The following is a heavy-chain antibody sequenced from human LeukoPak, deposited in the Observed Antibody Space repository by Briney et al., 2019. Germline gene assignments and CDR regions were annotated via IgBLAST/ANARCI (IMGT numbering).Heavy chain of an antibody. J-gene: IGHJ4*02. CDR3: ARDESSRDDSGGYHY. CDR1: GDTINPYH. CDR2: VHMSGST. D-gene: IGHD3-22*01. Sequence: SETLSLTCTVSGDTINPYHWTWIRQTAGRGLEWIGRVHMSGSTNYNPSLWSRVAISMDNSKNQFSLKVNSVTAADTGVYYCARDESSRDDSGGYHYWGQGTLVTVSS. V-gene: IGHV4-4*07.